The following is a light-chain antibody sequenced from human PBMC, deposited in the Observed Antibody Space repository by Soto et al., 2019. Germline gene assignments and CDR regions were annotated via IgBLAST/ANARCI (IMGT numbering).Light chain of an antibody. CDR3: RPYTNTGPLAV. Sequence: QSALTQPASVSGSPGQSITISCAGTRSDIGLYNYVSWYHQPPGEAPQLLIYEVTNRPSGVSHRFSGSKAGNTASLTIYGLQGEDEGDYYCRPYTNTGPLAVFGGGTQLTVL. V-gene: IGLV2-14*01. CDR1: RSDIGLYNY. CDR2: EVT. J-gene: IGLJ7*01.